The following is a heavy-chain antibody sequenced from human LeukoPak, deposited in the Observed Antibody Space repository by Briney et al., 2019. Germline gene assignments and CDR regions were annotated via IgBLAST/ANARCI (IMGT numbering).Heavy chain of an antibody. J-gene: IGHJ4*02. D-gene: IGHD6-19*01. Sequence: GGSLRLSCAASGFTFSTYGMHWVRQAPGKGLEWVADISYDGSDKYYGDSVKGRFTISRDNSKDTLYLQMNSLRAEDTAVYYCAKGHASEPQYSSGWYDDFDYWGQGTLVTVSS. CDR1: GFTFSTYG. V-gene: IGHV3-30*18. CDR2: ISYDGSDK. CDR3: AKGHASEPQYSSGWYDDFDY.